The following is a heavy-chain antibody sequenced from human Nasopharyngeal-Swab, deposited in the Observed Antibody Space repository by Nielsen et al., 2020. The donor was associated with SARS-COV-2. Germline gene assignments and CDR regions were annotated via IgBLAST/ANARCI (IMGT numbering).Heavy chain of an antibody. V-gene: IGHV3-23*01. CDR1: GFTFSSYS. CDR2: ISGSGGST. D-gene: IGHD3-9*01. CDR3: AKDPTVLTGYSHNWFDP. J-gene: IGHJ5*02. Sequence: GESLKISCAASGFTFSSYSMNWVRQAPGKGLEWVSAISGSGGSTYYADSVKGRFTISRDNSKNTLYLQMNSLRAEDTAVYYCAKDPTVLTGYSHNWFDPWGQGTLVTVSS.